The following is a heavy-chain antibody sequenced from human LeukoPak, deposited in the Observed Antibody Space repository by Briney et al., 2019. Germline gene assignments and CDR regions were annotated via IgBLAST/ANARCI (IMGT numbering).Heavy chain of an antibody. CDR1: GFSFDDYA. J-gene: IGHJ6*04. Sequence: PGRSLRLSCAASGFSFDDYAMHWVRQVPGKGLEWVSGISWNSDSMRYADSVKGRFTISRDNAKNSLYLQMNSLRAEDTAVYYCAELGITMIGGVWGKGTTVTISS. CDR2: ISWNSDSM. CDR3: AELGITMIGGV. V-gene: IGHV3-9*01. D-gene: IGHD3-10*02.